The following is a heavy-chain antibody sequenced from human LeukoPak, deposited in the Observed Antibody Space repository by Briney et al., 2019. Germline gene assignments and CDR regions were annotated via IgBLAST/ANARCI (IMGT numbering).Heavy chain of an antibody. CDR3: ARAPGTTLNYFDY. CDR1: GFTFSSYS. V-gene: IGHV3-21*01. Sequence: GGSLRLSCAASGFTFSSYSMNWVRQAPGKGLEWVSSISSSSSYIYYADSVKGRFTISRDNAKNSLYLQMNSLRAEDTAVYYCARAPGTTLNYFDYWGQGTLVTVSS. D-gene: IGHD1-7*01. J-gene: IGHJ4*02. CDR2: ISSSSSYI.